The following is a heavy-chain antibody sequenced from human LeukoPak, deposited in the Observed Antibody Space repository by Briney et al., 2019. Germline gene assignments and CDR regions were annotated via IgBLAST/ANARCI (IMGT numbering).Heavy chain of an antibody. CDR2: INPKSGGT. Sequence: ASVNVSCKASGYTFTGYYMHWVQQAPGQGLEWMGWINPKSGGTNYAQKFQGRVTMTRDPSISTAYMELSRLRSDDTAVYYCARDQLDLLSGFDYWGKGTLVTVSS. J-gene: IGHJ4*02. V-gene: IGHV1-2*02. CDR3: ARDQLDLLSGFDY. CDR1: GYTFTGYY. D-gene: IGHD2-15*01.